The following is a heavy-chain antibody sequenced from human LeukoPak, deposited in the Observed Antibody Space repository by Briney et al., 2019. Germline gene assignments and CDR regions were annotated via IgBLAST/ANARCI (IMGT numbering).Heavy chain of an antibody. CDR2: ISSSGSTI. CDR3: ARESYSRGFDY. V-gene: IGHV3-48*04. J-gene: IGHJ4*02. CDR1: GFTFRNYG. Sequence: GGSLRLSCAASGFTFRNYGMSWVRQAPGKGLEWVSYISSSGSTIYYADSVKGRFTISRDNAKNSLYLQMNSLRAEDTAVYYCARESYSRGFDYWGQGTLVTVSS. D-gene: IGHD2-15*01.